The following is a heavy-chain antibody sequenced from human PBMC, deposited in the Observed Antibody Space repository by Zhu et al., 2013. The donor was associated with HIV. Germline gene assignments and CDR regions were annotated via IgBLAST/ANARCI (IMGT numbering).Heavy chain of an antibody. J-gene: IGHJ4*02. CDR1: GFTFSSYG. CDR2: ISYDGSNK. CDR3: AKGAARIAVAGDDY. V-gene: IGHV3-30*18. D-gene: IGHD6-19*01. Sequence: QVQLVESGGGVVQPGRSLRLSCAASGFTFSSYGMHWVRQAPGKGLEWVAVISYDGSNKYYADSVKGRFTISRDNSKNTLYLQMNSLRAEDTAVYYCAKGAARIAVAGDDYWGQGTLVTVSS.